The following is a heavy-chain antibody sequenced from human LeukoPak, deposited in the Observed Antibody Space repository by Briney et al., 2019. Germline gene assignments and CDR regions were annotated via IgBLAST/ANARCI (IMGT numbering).Heavy chain of an antibody. CDR3: ARHSGSYFGYYFDY. V-gene: IGHV3-53*01. CDR2: IYSGGST. J-gene: IGHJ4*02. D-gene: IGHD1-26*01. CDR1: GFTVSSNY. Sequence: GGSLRLSCAASGFTVSSNYMSWVRQAPGKGLEWVSVIYSGGSTYYADSVKGRFTISRDNSKNTLYLQMNRLRAEDTAVYYCARHSGSYFGYYFDYWGQGTLVTVSS.